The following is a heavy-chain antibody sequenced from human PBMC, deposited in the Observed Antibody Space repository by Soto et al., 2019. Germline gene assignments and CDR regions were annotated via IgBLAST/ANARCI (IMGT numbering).Heavy chain of an antibody. Sequence: PGGFLRLSCAASGLTFSSYVMSWVRQAPGKGLEWVSVISGSGDKTYYADSVKGRFTISRDNSKSTLYLQMNSLRVEDTAVYYCVVAMTPYYFDFWGQGTLVTVSS. D-gene: IGHD2-15*01. CDR2: ISGSGDKT. CDR3: VVAMTPYYFDF. J-gene: IGHJ4*02. CDR1: GLTFSSYV. V-gene: IGHV3-23*01.